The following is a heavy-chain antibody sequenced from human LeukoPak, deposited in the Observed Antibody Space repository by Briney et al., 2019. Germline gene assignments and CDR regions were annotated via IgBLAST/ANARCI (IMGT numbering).Heavy chain of an antibody. J-gene: IGHJ4*02. D-gene: IGHD1-26*01. CDR2: IIPIFGTA. CDR1: GGTFSSYA. Sequence: SVKETFKASGGTFSSYAISWVRQAPGQGLEWMGRIIPIFGTANYAQKFQGRVTITADKSTSTAYMELSSLRSEDTAVYYCARDLGDSGSYPELTLNYWGQGTLLVVSS. CDR3: ARDLGDSGSYPELTLNY. V-gene: IGHV1-69*06.